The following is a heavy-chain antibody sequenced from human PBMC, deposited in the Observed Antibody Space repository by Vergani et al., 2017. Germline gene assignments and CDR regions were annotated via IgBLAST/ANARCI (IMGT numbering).Heavy chain of an antibody. CDR1: GFTFDDYA. D-gene: IGHD6-6*01. J-gene: IGHJ6*02. CDR3: AKGREEWSIAARPRYYYYGMDV. Sequence: EVQLVESGGGLAQPGRSLRLSCAASGFTFDDYAMHWVRQAPGKGLEWVSGISWNSGSIGYADSVKGRFTISRDNAKNSLYLQMNSLRAEDTALYYCAKGREEWSIAARPRYYYYGMDVWGQGTTVTVSS. V-gene: IGHV3-9*01. CDR2: ISWNSGSI.